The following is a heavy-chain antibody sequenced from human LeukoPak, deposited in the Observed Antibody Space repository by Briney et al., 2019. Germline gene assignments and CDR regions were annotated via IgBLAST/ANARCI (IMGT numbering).Heavy chain of an antibody. CDR1: GFTLSTYA. CDR3: ARDAAYGYDRFDS. J-gene: IGHJ4*02. V-gene: IGHV3-7*01. Sequence: GGSLRLSCAAPGFTLSTYAMSWVRQTPGKGLEWVANIKEDGSDKNYVDSVKGRFTISRDNAKNSLTLQMNSLRAEDTAVYYCARDAAYGYDRFDSWGQGTQVTVSS. D-gene: IGHD5-18*01. CDR2: IKEDGSDK.